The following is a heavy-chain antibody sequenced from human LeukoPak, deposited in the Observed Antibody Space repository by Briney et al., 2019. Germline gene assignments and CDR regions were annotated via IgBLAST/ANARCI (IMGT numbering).Heavy chain of an antibody. CDR3: ARGYDFWSGYSEGGY. CDR2: INPNSGGT. J-gene: IGHJ4*02. D-gene: IGHD3-3*01. CDR1: GYTLTGYY. Sequence: ASVTVSCKASGYTLTGYYMHWVRQAPGQGLEWMGWINPNSGGTNYAQKFQGRLTMTRDTPISTAYMELSRLRSDDTAVYYCARGYDFWSGYSEGGYWGQGTLVTASS. V-gene: IGHV1-2*02.